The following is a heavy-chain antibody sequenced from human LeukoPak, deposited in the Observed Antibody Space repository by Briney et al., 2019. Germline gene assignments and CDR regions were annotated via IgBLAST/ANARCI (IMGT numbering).Heavy chain of an antibody. V-gene: IGHV4-34*01. CDR3: ASHGPGSESPLDY. CDR1: GGSFSGYY. CDR2: INHSGST. D-gene: IGHD3-10*01. Sequence: PSETLSLTCAVYGGSFSGYYWSWIRQPPGKGLEWIGEINHSGSTNYNPSLKSRVTISVDTSKNQFSLKLSSVTAADTAVYYCASHGPGSESPLDYWGQGTLVTVSS. J-gene: IGHJ4*02.